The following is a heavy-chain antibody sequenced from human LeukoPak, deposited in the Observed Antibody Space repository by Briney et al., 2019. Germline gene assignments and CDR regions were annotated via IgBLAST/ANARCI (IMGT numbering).Heavy chain of an antibody. V-gene: IGHV3-49*04. Sequence: SGGSLRLSCTASGFTFGDYAMSWVRQAPGKGLEWVGFIRSKAYGGTTEYAASVKGRFTISRDDSKSIAYLQMNSLKTEDTAVYYCTREYLGGAANPWGQGTLVTVSS. CDR1: GFTFGDYA. D-gene: IGHD1-26*01. J-gene: IGHJ5*02. CDR3: TREYLGGAANP. CDR2: IRSKAYGGTT.